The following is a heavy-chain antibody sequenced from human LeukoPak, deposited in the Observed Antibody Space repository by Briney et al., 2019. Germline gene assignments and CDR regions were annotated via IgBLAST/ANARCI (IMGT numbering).Heavy chain of an antibody. D-gene: IGHD3/OR15-3a*01. CDR2: IYTSGST. Sequence: SETLSLTCTVSGNSISSGDNYWSWIRQPAGKGLEWIGRIYTSGSTNYNPPLKSRVTISVDTSKNQFSLKLTSVTAADTAVYYCARARRMDNFNYWGQGTLVTVSS. CDR1: GNSISSGDNY. CDR3: ARARRMDNFNY. J-gene: IGHJ4*02. V-gene: IGHV4-61*02.